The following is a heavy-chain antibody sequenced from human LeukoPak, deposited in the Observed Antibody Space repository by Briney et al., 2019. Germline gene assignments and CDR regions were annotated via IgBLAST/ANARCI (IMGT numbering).Heavy chain of an antibody. CDR2: ISSSSSYI. J-gene: IGHJ4*02. D-gene: IGHD6-13*01. CDR1: GFTFSSYS. CDR3: ARSEQQLDSDFDY. Sequence: GGSLRLSCAASGFTFSSYSMNWVRQAPGKGLEWVSSISSSSSYIYYADSVKGRFTISRDNGKNSLYLQMNSLRSDDTAVYYCARSEQQLDSDFDYWGQGTLVTVSS. V-gene: IGHV3-21*04.